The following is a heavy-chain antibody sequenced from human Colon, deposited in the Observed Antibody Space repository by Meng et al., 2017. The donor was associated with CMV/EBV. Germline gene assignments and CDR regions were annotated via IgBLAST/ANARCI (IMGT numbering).Heavy chain of an antibody. J-gene: IGHJ4*02. CDR3: ARDSYPLRGDY. CDR1: GFTFSNYE. CDR2: ISSSSSYI. V-gene: IGHV3-21*01. D-gene: IGHD3-16*01. Sequence: GESLKISCAASGFTFSNYEMNWVRQAPGRGLEWVSSISSSSSYIYYADSVKGRFTISRDNAKNSLYLQMNSLRAEDTAVYYCARDSYPLRGDYWGQGTLVTVSS.